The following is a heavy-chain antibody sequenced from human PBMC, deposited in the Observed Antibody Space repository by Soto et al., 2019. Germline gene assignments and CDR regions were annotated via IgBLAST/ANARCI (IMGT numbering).Heavy chain of an antibody. CDR3: AIGRGMVRGVPTHTHNWFDP. CDR1: GYTFTGYY. J-gene: IGHJ5*02. Sequence: QVQLVQSGAEVKKPGASVKVSCKASGYTFTGYYMHWVRQAPGQGLEWMGWINPNSGGTNYAQKFQGWVTMTRDTSISTAYMELSRLGSDDTAVYYCAIGRGMVRGVPTHTHNWFDPWGQGTLVTVSS. D-gene: IGHD3-10*01. V-gene: IGHV1-2*04. CDR2: INPNSGGT.